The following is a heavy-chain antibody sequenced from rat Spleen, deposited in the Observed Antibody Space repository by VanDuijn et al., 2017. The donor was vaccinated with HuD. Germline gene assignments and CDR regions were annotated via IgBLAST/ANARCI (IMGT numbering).Heavy chain of an antibody. V-gene: IGHV2-6*01. Sequence: QVQLKESGPGLVQPSQTLSLTCTVSGLSLTSNSVSWVRQPPGKGLEWIAAISSGGSTYFNSVLKSRLSISRDTSQRQVFLKMNSLQTEDIATYYCVRERHSYGVMDAWGQGTSVTVSS. CDR2: ISSGGST. J-gene: IGHJ4*01. CDR3: VRERHSYGVMDA. CDR1: GLSLTSNS. D-gene: IGHD1-12*01.